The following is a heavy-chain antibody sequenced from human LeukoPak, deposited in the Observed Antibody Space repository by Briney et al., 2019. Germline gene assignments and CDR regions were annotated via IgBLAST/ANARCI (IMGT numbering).Heavy chain of an antibody. CDR1: GFTFSSYE. V-gene: IGHV3-48*03. CDR3: AKASAGLRGYFDY. Sequence: PGGSLRLSCAASGFTFSSYEMNWVRQAPGKGLEWVSYISSSGSTIYYADSVKGRFTISRDNSKNTLYLQMNSLRAEDTAVYYCAKASAGLRGYFDYWGQGTLVTVSS. D-gene: IGHD5/OR15-5a*01. J-gene: IGHJ4*02. CDR2: ISSSGSTI.